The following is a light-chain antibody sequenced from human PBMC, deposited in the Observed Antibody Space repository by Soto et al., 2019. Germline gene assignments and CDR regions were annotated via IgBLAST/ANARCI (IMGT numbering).Light chain of an antibody. J-gene: IGKJ4*01. CDR2: AAS. CDR1: QGINRF. V-gene: IGKV1-9*01. CDR3: QYYGRSPLP. Sequence: IQLTQSPSSLSASVADRVTITCRASQGINRFLAWYQQKPGKAPKLLIYAASTLQSGVPSRFSGSGSGTDFTLTISRLEPEDFAVYYCQYYGRSPLPFGGATKV.